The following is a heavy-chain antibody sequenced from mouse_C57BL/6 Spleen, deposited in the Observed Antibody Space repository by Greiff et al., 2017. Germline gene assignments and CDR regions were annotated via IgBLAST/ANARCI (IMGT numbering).Heavy chain of an antibody. D-gene: IGHD1-1*01. Sequence: VQLQQSGPELVKPGASVKISCKASGYTFTDYYMNWVKQSHGKSLEWIGDINPNNGGTSYNQKFKGKATLTVDKSSSTAYMELRSLTSEDSAVYYCARDYGSCDYWGQGTTLTVSS. J-gene: IGHJ2*01. CDR2: INPNNGGT. CDR3: ARDYGSCDY. V-gene: IGHV1-26*01. CDR1: GYTFTDYY.